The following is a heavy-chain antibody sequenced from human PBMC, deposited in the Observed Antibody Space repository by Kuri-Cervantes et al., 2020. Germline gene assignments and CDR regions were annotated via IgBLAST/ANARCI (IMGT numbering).Heavy chain of an antibody. CDR2: INHSGST. J-gene: IGHJ1*01. Sequence: SETLSLTCAVYGGSFSGYYWNWIRQPPGKGLEWIGEINHSGSTNYNPSLKSRVTISVDTSKNQFSLKLSSVVAADTAVYYCATSNSAGRITVFGVLGPRELRHWGQGTLVTVSS. D-gene: IGHD3-3*01. CDR3: ATSNSAGRITVFGVLGPRELRH. CDR1: GGSFSGYY. V-gene: IGHV4-34*01.